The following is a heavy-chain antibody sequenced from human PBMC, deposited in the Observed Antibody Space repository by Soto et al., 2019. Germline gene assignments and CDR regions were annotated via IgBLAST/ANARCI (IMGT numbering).Heavy chain of an antibody. J-gene: IGHJ5*02. CDR1: GYTFTTSA. D-gene: IGHD6-13*01. CDR2: FNPATGDT. CDR3: ARAAGRSKLLPFYFDP. Sequence: QVHLLQSGAEVQKPGASVRISCQASGYTFTTSAIHWVRQAPGQSLEWMGWFNPATGDTKYSQSVRGRVTFALDTSATTAYMDLRSLASHDTAVYYCARAAGRSKLLPFYFDPWGQGTLVTVSS. V-gene: IGHV1-3*01.